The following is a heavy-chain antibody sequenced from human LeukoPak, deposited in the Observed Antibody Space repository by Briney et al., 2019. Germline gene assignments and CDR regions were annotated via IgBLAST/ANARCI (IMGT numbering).Heavy chain of an antibody. CDR2: IYYSGRT. Sequence: SQTLSLTCTVSGGSISSGDYYWSWIRQPRGKGLEWIEYIYYSGRTYYNPSLKSRVTISVDTSKNQFSLKLSSVTAADTAVYYCARSSGFWSGNYMDVWGKGTTVTVSS. CDR1: GGSISSGDYY. CDR3: ARSSGFWSGNYMDV. D-gene: IGHD3-3*01. V-gene: IGHV4-30-4*08. J-gene: IGHJ6*03.